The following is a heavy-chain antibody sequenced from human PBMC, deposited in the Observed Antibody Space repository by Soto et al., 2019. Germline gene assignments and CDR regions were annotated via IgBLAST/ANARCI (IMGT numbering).Heavy chain of an antibody. V-gene: IGHV4-30-2*03. Sequence: ASETLSLTCAVSGGSISSGGYSWSWIRQPPGKGLEWIGSIYYSGSTYYNPSLKSRVTISVDTSKNQFSLKLSSVTAADTAVYYCARQVGATRGPYYYYYGMDVWGQGTTVTVSS. D-gene: IGHD1-26*01. J-gene: IGHJ6*02. CDR2: IYYSGST. CDR3: ARQVGATRGPYYYYYGMDV. CDR1: GGSISSGGYS.